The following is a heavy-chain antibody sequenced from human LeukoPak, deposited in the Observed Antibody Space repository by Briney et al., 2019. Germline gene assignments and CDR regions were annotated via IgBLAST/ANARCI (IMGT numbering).Heavy chain of an antibody. CDR2: INPSGGST. V-gene: IGHV1-46*01. J-gene: IGHJ3*02. Sequence: GASVKVSCKASGYTFTSYYMHWVRQAPGQGLEWMGIINPSGGSTSYAQKFQGRVTMTRDMSTSTVYMELSSLRSEDTAVYYCARDRHIGAFDIWGQGTMVTVSS. CDR3: ARDRHIGAFDI. CDR1: GYTFTSYY.